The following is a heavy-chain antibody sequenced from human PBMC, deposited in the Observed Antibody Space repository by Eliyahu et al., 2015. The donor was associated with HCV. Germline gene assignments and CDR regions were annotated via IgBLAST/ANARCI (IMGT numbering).Heavy chain of an antibody. J-gene: IGHJ3*02. V-gene: IGHV4-31*03. CDR3: ARDSNYDSSGYYYAFDI. CDR2: IYYSGRT. Sequence: QVQLQESGPGLVKPSQTLSLTCTFSGGSISSGGSYWSWIRQHPGKGLEWIVYIYYSGRTYYNPXLKSRVTISVDTSKNQFSLKLSSVTAADTAVYYCARDSNYDSSGYYYAFDIWGQGTMVTVSS. D-gene: IGHD3-22*01. CDR1: GGSISSGGSY.